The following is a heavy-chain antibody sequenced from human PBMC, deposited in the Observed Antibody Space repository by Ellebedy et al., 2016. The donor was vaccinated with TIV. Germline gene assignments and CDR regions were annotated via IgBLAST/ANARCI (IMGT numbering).Heavy chain of an antibody. J-gene: IGHJ5*02. CDR2: IYSGGST. Sequence: GGSLRLSCAASGFTVSSNYMSWVRQAPGKGLEWVSVIYSGGSTYYADSVKGRFTTSRDNSKNTLYLQMNSLRAEDTAVYYCARLRSIAAAGTDWFDPWGQGTLVTVSS. CDR3: ARLRSIAAAGTDWFDP. CDR1: GFTVSSNY. V-gene: IGHV3-66*01. D-gene: IGHD6-13*01.